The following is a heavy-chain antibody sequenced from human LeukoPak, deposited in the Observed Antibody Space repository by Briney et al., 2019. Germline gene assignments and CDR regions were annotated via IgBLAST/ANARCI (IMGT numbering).Heavy chain of an antibody. Sequence: PGGSLRLSCAASGFTFSSYAMSWIRQPPGKGLEWIGYIYYSGSTNYNPSLKSRVTISVDTSKNQFSLKLSSVTAADTAVYYCARRRGYCSGGSCTYYFDYWGQGTLVTVSS. J-gene: IGHJ4*02. CDR3: ARRRGYCSGGSCTYYFDY. D-gene: IGHD2-15*01. CDR2: IYYSGST. CDR1: GFTFSSYA. V-gene: IGHV4-59*08.